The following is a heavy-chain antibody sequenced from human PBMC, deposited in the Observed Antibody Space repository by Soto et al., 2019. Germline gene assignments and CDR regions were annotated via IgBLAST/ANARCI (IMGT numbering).Heavy chain of an antibody. V-gene: IGHV5-51*01. Sequence: GESLKISCNGSGYIFTSYWIGWVRQMPGKGLEWMGIINPVDFDIRYSPSFQGQVTLSVDKSITTAYLQWSSLKASDAAMYYCVRPDRTGYYVEWGQGALVTVSS. D-gene: IGHD3-22*01. CDR3: VRPDRTGYYVE. J-gene: IGHJ4*02. CDR1: GYIFTSYW. CDR2: INPVDFDI.